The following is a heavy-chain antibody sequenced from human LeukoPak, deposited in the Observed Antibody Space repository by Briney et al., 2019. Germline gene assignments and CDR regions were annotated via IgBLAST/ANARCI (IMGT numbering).Heavy chain of an antibody. Sequence: SGPTLVNPTQTLTLTCTFSGFSLSTSGVGVGWIRQPPGKALEWLALIYWNDDKRYSPSLKSRLTITKDTSKNQVVLTMTNMDPADTATYYCAHTVEELVYYYYYMDVWGKGTTVTVSS. CDR1: GFSLSTSGVG. V-gene: IGHV2-5*01. CDR3: AHTVEELVYYYYYMDV. J-gene: IGHJ6*03. D-gene: IGHD6-6*01. CDR2: IYWNDDK.